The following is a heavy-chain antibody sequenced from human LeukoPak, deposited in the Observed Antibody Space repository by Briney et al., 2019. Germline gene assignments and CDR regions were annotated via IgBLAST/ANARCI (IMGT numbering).Heavy chain of an antibody. CDR1: GGSISSYY. CDR3: ARGGDYVDY. J-gene: IGHJ4*02. CDR2: IYYSGST. D-gene: IGHD4-17*01. V-gene: IGHV4-59*01. Sequence: SETLSLTRTVSGGSISSYYWSWIRQPPGKGLEWIGYIYYSGSTNYNPSLKSRVTIPVDTSKNQFSLKLSSVTAADTAVYYCARGGDYVDYWGQGTLVTVSS.